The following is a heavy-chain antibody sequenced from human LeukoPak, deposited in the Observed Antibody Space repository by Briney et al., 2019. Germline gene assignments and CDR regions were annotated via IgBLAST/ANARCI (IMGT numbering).Heavy chain of an antibody. CDR2: MNPNSGNT. Sequence: ASVKVSCKASGYTFTSYDINWVRQATGQGLEWMGWMNPNSGNTGYAQKFQGRVTMTRNTSINTAYMELSSLRSEDTAVYYCARGLRKQLVRTDDAFDIWGQGTMVTVSS. CDR3: ARGLRKQLVRTDDAFDI. J-gene: IGHJ3*02. CDR1: GYTFTSYD. D-gene: IGHD6-6*01. V-gene: IGHV1-8*01.